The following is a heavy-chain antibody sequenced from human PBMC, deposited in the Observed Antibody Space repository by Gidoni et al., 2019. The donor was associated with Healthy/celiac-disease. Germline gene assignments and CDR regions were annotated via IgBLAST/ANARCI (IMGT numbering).Heavy chain of an antibody. J-gene: IGHJ4*02. CDR3: ARDAGGVAGFFDY. CDR2: ISSSSSYI. CDR1: GFTFSSYS. V-gene: IGHV3-21*01. Sequence: EVQLVESGGGLVKPGGSLRLSCAASGFTFSSYSMNWVRQAPGKGLEWVSSISSSSSYIYYADSVKGRFTISRDNAKNSLYLQMNSLRAEDTAVYYCARDAGGVAGFFDYWGQGTLVTVSS. D-gene: IGHD6-19*01.